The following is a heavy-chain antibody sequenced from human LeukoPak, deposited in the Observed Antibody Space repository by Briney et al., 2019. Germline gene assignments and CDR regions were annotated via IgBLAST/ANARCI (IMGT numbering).Heavy chain of an antibody. J-gene: IGHJ6*02. V-gene: IGHV3-30*18. CDR3: AKSFGGYDGGYYYGMDV. Sequence: PGRSLRLSCAASGFTFSSYGMPWVRKAPGKGLEWVAVISYDGSNKYYADSVKGRFTISRDNSKITLYLQMNSLRAEDTAVYYCAKSFGGYDGGYYYGMDVWGQGTTVTVSS. D-gene: IGHD5-12*01. CDR1: GFTFSSYG. CDR2: ISYDGSNK.